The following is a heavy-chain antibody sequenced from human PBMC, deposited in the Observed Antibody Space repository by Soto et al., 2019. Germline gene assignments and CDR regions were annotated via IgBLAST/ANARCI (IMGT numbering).Heavy chain of an antibody. Sequence: QVQLVQSGAEVKKPGSSVKVSCKASGGTFSSYAISWVRQAPGQGLEWMGGIIPIFGTANYAQKFQGRVTITADESTSTAYMELSSLRSEDTAMYYCASGGSPYYYDSSGYYAFDYWGQGTLVTVSS. CDR3: ASGGSPYYYDSSGYYAFDY. CDR2: IIPIFGTA. J-gene: IGHJ4*02. V-gene: IGHV1-69*01. CDR1: GGTFSSYA. D-gene: IGHD3-22*01.